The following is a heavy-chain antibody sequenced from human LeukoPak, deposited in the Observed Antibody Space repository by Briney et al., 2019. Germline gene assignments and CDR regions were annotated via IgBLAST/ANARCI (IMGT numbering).Heavy chain of an antibody. CDR2: IYHSGST. CDR1: GVSISSGGYS. Sequence: SETLSLTCAVSGVSISSGGYSWSWIRQPPGKGLEWIGYIYHSGSTYYNPSLKSRVTISVDRSKNQFSLKLSSVTAADTAVYYCARDKAGTIDYWGQGTLVTVSS. J-gene: IGHJ4*02. D-gene: IGHD6-19*01. CDR3: ARDKAGTIDY. V-gene: IGHV4-30-2*01.